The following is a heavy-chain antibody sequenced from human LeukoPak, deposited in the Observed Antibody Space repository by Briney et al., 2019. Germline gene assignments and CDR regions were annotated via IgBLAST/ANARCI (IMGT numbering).Heavy chain of an antibody. V-gene: IGHV1-2*02. CDR1: GYTFSDYY. J-gene: IGHJ3*02. D-gene: IGHD5-12*01. CDR2: INPHSGGK. Sequence: ASVKVSCKASGYTFSDYYLHWVRQAPGHGLEWRGWINPHSGGKHYAQKFQGRVTMTRDTSISTAYMELSSLRSDDTAVYFCAREIVATIGGAFDIWGQGTMVTVSS. CDR3: AREIVATIGGAFDI.